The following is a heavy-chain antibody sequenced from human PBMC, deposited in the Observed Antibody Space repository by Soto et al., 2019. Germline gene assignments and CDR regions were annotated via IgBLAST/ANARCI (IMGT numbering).Heavy chain of an antibody. V-gene: IGHV4-31*03. CDR2: IYVTGAV. D-gene: IGHD2-21*01. J-gene: IGHJ5*02. CDR1: GASLNSGNYY. CDR3: ARLRIATNNYKWFDP. Sequence: PSETLSLTCSVSGASLNSGNYYWSCIRQLPGKGLELIGHIYVTGAVDYNPSLRDRITISQDTSERQFSLNLRLVTAADTAVYYCARLRIATNNYKWFDPWGQGTLVTVSS.